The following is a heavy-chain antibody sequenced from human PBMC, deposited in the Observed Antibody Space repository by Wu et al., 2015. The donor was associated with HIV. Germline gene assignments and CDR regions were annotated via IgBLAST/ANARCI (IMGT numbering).Heavy chain of an antibody. V-gene: IGHV1-46*01. CDR3: ARARDSRVLCPGH. Sequence: QVQLVQSGAEVKKPGASVRVSCRASGYTFSSHYIHWLRQAPGQGLEWMGVVNPASISTNFTQKFQGRLTLNRDTSTSTVYMELYSLRSEDTAVYYCARARDSRVLCPGHWGQGTLVTVSS. CDR2: VNPASIST. D-gene: IGHD3-16*01. J-gene: IGHJ4*02. CDR1: GYTFSSHY.